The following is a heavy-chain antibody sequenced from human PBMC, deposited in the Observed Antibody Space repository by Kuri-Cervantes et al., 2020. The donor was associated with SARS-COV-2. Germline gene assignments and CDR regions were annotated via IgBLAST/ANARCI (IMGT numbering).Heavy chain of an antibody. CDR2: IYYSGST. V-gene: IGHV4-39*01. CDR1: GGFISSGGYY. CDR3: ARHEYSCSWVDY. J-gene: IGHJ4*02. Sequence: SETLSLTCTVSGGFISSGGYYWSWIHQPPGKGLEGIGSIYYSGSTYYNPSLKSRVTISVDTSKNQFSLKLSSVTAEDTAVYYCARHEYSCSWVDYWGQETLVTVSS. D-gene: IGHD6-13*01.